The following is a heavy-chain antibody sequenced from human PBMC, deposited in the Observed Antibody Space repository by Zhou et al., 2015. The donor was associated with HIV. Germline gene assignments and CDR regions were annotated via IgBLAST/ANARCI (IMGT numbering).Heavy chain of an antibody. CDR1: GGTFSSYA. Sequence: QVQLVQSGAEVKKPGSSVKVSCKASGGTFSSYAISWVRQAPGQGLEWLGWINTNTGAPTYAQAFTGRLIFSLQASLATSFLQIRTLKTEDTAIYFCARVRRIGDSPFDTWGQGTLVAVSS. CDR2: INTNTGAP. D-gene: IGHD2-21*02. J-gene: IGHJ4*02. CDR3: ARVRRIGDSPFDT. V-gene: IGHV7-4-1*02.